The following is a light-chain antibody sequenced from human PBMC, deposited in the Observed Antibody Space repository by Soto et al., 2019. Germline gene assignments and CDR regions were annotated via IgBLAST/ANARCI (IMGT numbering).Light chain of an antibody. J-gene: IGKJ4*01. CDR2: DVS. V-gene: IGKV3-11*01. Sequence: EIELTQSPATLSLSPGERATLSCRASQSVSSYLAWYQQRPGQAPRLLIYDVSNRATGIPARFSGSGSGTDFTLTISSLEPEDFAVYFCQQRSNWPLTFGGATKVEIK. CDR1: QSVSSY. CDR3: QQRSNWPLT.